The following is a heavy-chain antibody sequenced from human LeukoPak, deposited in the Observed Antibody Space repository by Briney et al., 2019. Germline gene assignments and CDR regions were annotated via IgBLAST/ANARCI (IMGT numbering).Heavy chain of an antibody. Sequence: ASVKVSCKTSGYTFTSFHMHWVRQAPGQGLEWMGMIDPSGGSTTYAQNFQGRVTVTRDTSTSTFYMELSSLRFDDTAIYFCARGHSFRGGYVSRWLDPWGQGIPVTVSS. CDR2: IDPSGGST. V-gene: IGHV1-46*01. D-gene: IGHD3-10*01. J-gene: IGHJ5*02. CDR3: ARGHSFRGGYVSRWLDP. CDR1: GYTFTSFH.